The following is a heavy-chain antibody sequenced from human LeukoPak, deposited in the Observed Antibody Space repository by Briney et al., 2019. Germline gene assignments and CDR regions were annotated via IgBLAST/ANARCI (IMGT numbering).Heavy chain of an antibody. CDR3: AKRNYYDSSGYFDD. J-gene: IGHJ4*02. CDR2: ISGSGGST. V-gene: IGHV3-23*01. Sequence: TGGSLRLSCAASGFTFSSYAMSWVRQAPGKGLEWVSAISGSGGSTYYADSVKGRFTISRDNSKNTLYLQMNSLRAEDTAVYYCAKRNYYDSSGYFDDWGQGTLVAVSS. CDR1: GFTFSSYA. D-gene: IGHD3-22*01.